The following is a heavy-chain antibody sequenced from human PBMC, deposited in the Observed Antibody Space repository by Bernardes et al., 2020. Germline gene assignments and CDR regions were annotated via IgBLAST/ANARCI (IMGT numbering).Heavy chain of an antibody. V-gene: IGHV3-9*01. CDR2: ISWNSGSI. D-gene: IGHD6-19*01. CDR1: GFTFDDYA. CDR3: AKDYETGEMGTAVEGYCGH. Sequence: LRPSCAASGFTFDDYAMHWVRHSPGKGLEWVSGISWNSGSIGYAASVKGRFTISRDNAKNSLYLQMNSLRPDDTALYYCAKDYETGEMGTAVEGYCGHWGQGTLVTVSS. J-gene: IGHJ4*02.